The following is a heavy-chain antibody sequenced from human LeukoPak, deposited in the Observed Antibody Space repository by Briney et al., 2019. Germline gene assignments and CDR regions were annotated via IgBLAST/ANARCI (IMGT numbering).Heavy chain of an antibody. Sequence: ASVTVSCKASGYTFTTYAIHWGRQDPGQSLEEMVRINAGNGDTAYSQKFQGRVTITRDTSASTAYMQLSGLRSEDTAVYYCVRNVVRTGYYDNWGQGTLVTVSS. J-gene: IGHJ4*02. D-gene: IGHD2-21*01. CDR2: INAGNGDT. V-gene: IGHV1-3*01. CDR1: GYTFTTYA. CDR3: VRNVVRTGYYDN.